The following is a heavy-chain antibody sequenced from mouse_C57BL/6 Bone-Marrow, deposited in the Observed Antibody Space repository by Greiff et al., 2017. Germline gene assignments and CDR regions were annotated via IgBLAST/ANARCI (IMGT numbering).Heavy chain of an antibody. CDR1: GYTFTSYT. V-gene: IGHV1-4*01. D-gene: IGHD4-1*01. J-gene: IGHJ2*01. Sequence: QVHVKQSGAELARPGASVKMSCKASGYTFTSYTMHWVKQRPGQGLEWIGYINPSSGYTKYNQKFKDKATLTADKSSSTAYMQLSSLTSEDSAVYYCARSGTGFDYWGQGTTLTVSS. CDR3: ARSGTGFDY. CDR2: INPSSGYT.